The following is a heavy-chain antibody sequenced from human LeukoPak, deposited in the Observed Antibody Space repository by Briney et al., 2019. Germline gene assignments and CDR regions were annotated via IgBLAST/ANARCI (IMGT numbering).Heavy chain of an antibody. CDR1: GYTFTGYY. D-gene: IGHD3-22*01. CDR2: INPNSGGT. J-gene: IGHJ5*02. CDR3: ALYDSSGYGNNWFDP. V-gene: IGHV1-2*02. Sequence: VASVKVSCKASGYTFTGYYMHWVRQAPGQGLEWMGWINPNSGGTNYAQKFQGRVTMTRDTSISTAYMELSRLRSDDTAVYYCALYDSSGYGNNWFDPWGQGTLVTVSS.